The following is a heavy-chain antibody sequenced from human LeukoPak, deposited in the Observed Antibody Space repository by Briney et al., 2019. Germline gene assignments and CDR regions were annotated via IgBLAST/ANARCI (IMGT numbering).Heavy chain of an antibody. CDR3: ASYCGGTSCQGSGNWFDP. V-gene: IGHV3-30*02. J-gene: IGHJ5*02. D-gene: IGHD2-2*01. CDR2: IRYDGSNK. CDR1: GFTFSSYG. Sequence: PGGSLRLSCAASGFTFSSYGMHWVRQAPGKGLEGVAFIRYDGSNKYYADSVKGRFTISRDNSKNTLYLQLNSLRAEDTAVFYCASYCGGTSCQGSGNWFDPWGQGTLVTVSS.